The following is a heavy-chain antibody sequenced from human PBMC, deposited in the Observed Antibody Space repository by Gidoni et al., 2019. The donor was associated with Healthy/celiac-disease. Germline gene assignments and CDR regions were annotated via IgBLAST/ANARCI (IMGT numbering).Heavy chain of an antibody. V-gene: IGHV3-49*05. CDR1: GSTFGDYA. Sequence: EVQLVESGGGWVKPGRSLRLSCTASGSTFGDYAMSWFLPAPGKGLGWVRFIRIKAYGGKTDNAASVKGRFTISRDDSKSIAYLQMNSLKTEDTAVYYCTFQYYYGSGRDYWGQGTLVTVSS. CDR3: TFQYYYGSGRDY. CDR2: IRIKAYGGKT. D-gene: IGHD3-10*01. J-gene: IGHJ4*02.